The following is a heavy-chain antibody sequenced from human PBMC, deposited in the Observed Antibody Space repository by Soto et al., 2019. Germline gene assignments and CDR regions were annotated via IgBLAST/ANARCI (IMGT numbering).Heavy chain of an antibody. V-gene: IGHV5-51*01. CDR3: ARHAGYCSSTRRSQNDY. CDR1: EYNFTSYW. CDR2: IYPGDSDT. D-gene: IGHD2-2*01. Sequence: PGESLKISCRGFEYNFTSYWIACVRQMPGKGLEWMGIIYPGDSDTIYSPSFQGQVTISADNSINTAYLQWSSLKASDTATYYCARHAGYCSSTRRSQNDYWVQGTLVTVS. J-gene: IGHJ4*02.